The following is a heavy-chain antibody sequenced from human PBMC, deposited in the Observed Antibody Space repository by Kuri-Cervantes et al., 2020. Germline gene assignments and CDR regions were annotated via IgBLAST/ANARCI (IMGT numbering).Heavy chain of an antibody. CDR2: IYYSGST. D-gene: IGHD3-3*01. CDR1: GGSISSYY. Sequence: GSLRLSCTVSGGSISSYYWGWIRQPPGKGLEWIGSIYYSGSTYYNPPLKSRVTISVDTSKNQFSLKLSSVTAADTAVYYCARLWLEWTFDYWGQGTLVTVSS. CDR3: ARLWLEWTFDY. J-gene: IGHJ4*02. V-gene: IGHV4-39*01.